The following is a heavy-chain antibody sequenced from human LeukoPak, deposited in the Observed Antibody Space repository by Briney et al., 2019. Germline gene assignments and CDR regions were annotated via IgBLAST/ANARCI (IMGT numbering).Heavy chain of an antibody. V-gene: IGHV3-15*01. CDR3: TTARHYDSSGYYPFDY. Sequence: GGSLRLSCAASGFTFSNAWMSWVRQAPGKGLEWVGRIKSKTDGGTTGYAAPVKGRFTISRDDSKNTLYLQMSSLKTEDTAVYYCTTARHYDSSGYYPFDYWGQGTLVTVSS. J-gene: IGHJ4*02. CDR1: GFTFSNAW. D-gene: IGHD3-22*01. CDR2: IKSKTDGGTT.